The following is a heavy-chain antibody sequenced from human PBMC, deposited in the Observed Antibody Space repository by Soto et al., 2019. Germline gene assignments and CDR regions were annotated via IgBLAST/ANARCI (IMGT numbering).Heavy chain of an antibody. CDR2: VHHSGTT. J-gene: IGHJ4*02. CDR1: GGSISSYY. D-gene: IGHD5-18*01. V-gene: IGHV4-59*01. Sequence: SETLSLTCTVSGGSISSYYWTWIRQSPGKGPEWIGYVHHSGTTNYNPSLESRVTMSLDTSKSQFSLKLNAVTAADTAVYYCAREAMVIPSFDYWGQGTLVTVSS. CDR3: AREAMVIPSFDY.